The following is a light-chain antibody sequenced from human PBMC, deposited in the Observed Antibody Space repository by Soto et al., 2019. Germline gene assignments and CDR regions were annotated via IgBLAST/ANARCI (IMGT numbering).Light chain of an antibody. J-gene: IGLJ3*02. CDR1: SSDIGAYDY. CDR3: SSYTSSTTLWV. Sequence: QSVLTQPASVSGSLGQSITISCTGTSSDIGAYDYVSWYQQHPGKAPKLMIYEVTNWPSGVSHRFSGSKSGNTASLTISGLQAEDEADYYCSSYTSSTTLWVFGGGTKVTVL. CDR2: EVT. V-gene: IGLV2-14*01.